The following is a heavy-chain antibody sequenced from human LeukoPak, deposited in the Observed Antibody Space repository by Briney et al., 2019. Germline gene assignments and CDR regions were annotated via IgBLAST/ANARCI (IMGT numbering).Heavy chain of an antibody. CDR3: ARDLGYCSGGSCKRGFVTFDY. V-gene: IGHV1-2*03. CDR1: GYTFTAYY. CDR2: VNPNSGGT. D-gene: IGHD2-15*01. J-gene: IGHJ4*02. Sequence: VASVKVSCKATGYTFTAYYMHGVPQAPGQGLEWMGWVNPNSGGTNYAQKFQGRFTMTRDTSISTGYMGLSRLRSDDTAVYYCARDLGYCSGGSCKRGFVTFDYWGQGNLVTVSS.